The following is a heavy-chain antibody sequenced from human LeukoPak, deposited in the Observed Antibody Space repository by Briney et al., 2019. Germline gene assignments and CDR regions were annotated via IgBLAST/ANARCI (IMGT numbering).Heavy chain of an antibody. D-gene: IGHD3-22*01. Sequence: GGSPRLSCAASGFTFSSYGMHWVRQAPGRGLEWVTVIWYEGSNKYYADSVKGRFTISRDNSKNTLYLQMNSLRAEDTAVYYCARDGNYYDGSGYYYGDYYYYGMDVWGQGTTVTVSS. J-gene: IGHJ6*02. V-gene: IGHV3-33*01. CDR3: ARDGNYYDGSGYYYGDYYYYGMDV. CDR1: GFTFSSYG. CDR2: IWYEGSNK.